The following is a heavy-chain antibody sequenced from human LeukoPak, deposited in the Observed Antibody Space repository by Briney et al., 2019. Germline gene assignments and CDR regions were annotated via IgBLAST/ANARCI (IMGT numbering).Heavy chain of an antibody. Sequence: GGSLRLSCAASGFTFRTYSMNWVRQAPGKGLEWVSFISSTISTIYYADSVKGRFTISRDNAKNSLYLQMNSLRAEDTAVYYCQEEGTQGAHYYMDVWGKGTTVIVSS. V-gene: IGHV3-48*01. J-gene: IGHJ6*03. CDR2: ISSTISTI. D-gene: IGHD1-1*01. CDR3: QEEGTQGAHYYMDV. CDR1: GFTFRTYS.